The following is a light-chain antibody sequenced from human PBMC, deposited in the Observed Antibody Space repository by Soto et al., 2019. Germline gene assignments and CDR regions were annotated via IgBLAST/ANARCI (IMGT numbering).Light chain of an antibody. CDR1: SSNIGYSY. Sequence: QSVVTQPPSASGTPGQRVTISCSGGSSNIGYSYVYWYQQVPGTAPKLLIQRNNQRPSGVPDRFSGSKSGTSASLAISGLRSEDEADYFCVAWDDSLRGVIFGGGTKLTVL. V-gene: IGLV1-47*01. J-gene: IGLJ2*01. CDR3: VAWDDSLRGVI. CDR2: RNN.